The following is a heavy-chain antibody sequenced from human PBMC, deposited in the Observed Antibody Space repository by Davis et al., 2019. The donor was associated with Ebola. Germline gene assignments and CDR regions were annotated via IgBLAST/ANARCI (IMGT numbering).Heavy chain of an antibody. V-gene: IGHV3-23*01. D-gene: IGHD3-3*01. CDR2: ISGDGINT. CDR3: AKDLPRYDDFWSGYLDV. J-gene: IGHJ6*03. Sequence: PGGSLRLSCAASGFTFSSFGLTWVRQAPGKGLEWVSGISGDGINTYYADSVKGRFTISRDTSKNTLYLQMNSLRAEDTAVYFCAKDLPRYDDFWSGYLDVWGKGTAVTVSS. CDR1: GFTFSSFG.